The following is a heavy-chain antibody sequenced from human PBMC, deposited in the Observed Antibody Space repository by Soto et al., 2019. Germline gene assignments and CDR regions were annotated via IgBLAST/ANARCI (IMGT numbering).Heavy chain of an antibody. CDR2: TSYDGSTT. CDR1: GFTFNNYG. D-gene: IGHD2-8*01. CDR3: ATGGLHTIMYYFDY. Sequence: RLSCAASGFTFNNYGMHWVRQAPGKGLEWVAVTSYDGSTTYYADSEKGRFTIPRDNSKNTVYLQMNSQSVEDTAVYYCATGGLHTIMYYFDYWGQGTPVTVSS. V-gene: IGHV3-30*03. J-gene: IGHJ4*02.